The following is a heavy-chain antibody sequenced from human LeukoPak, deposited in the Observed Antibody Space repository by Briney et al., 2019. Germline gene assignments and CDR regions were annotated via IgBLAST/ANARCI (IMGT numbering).Heavy chain of an antibody. V-gene: IGHV4-4*07. Sequence: SETLSLTCTVSGCSISSYYWSWIRQPAGKGLEWIGRIYTSGSTNYNPSLKSRVTMSVDTSKNQFSLKLSSVTAADTAVYYCAREYGSSGWYYWFDPWGQGTLVTVSS. CDR3: AREYGSSGWYYWFDP. CDR2: IYTSGST. D-gene: IGHD6-19*01. J-gene: IGHJ5*02. CDR1: GCSISSYY.